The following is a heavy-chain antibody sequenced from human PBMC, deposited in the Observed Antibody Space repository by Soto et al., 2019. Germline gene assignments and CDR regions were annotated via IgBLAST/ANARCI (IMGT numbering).Heavy chain of an antibody. D-gene: IGHD6-13*01. V-gene: IGHV1-18*01. CDR1: GYTFTSYG. Sequence: SVKVSCKASGYTFTSYGISWVRQAPGQGLERMGWISAYNGNTNYAQKLQGRVTMTTDTSTSTAYMELRSLRSDDTAVYYCAREDNGGIAAAGPDYYYYMDVWGKGTTVTVSS. CDR3: AREDNGGIAAAGPDYYYYMDV. CDR2: ISAYNGNT. J-gene: IGHJ6*03.